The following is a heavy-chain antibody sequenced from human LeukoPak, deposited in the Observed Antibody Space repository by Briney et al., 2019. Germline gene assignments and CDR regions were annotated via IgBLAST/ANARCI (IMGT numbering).Heavy chain of an antibody. CDR3: AKDRGYKYSSSWYLGFDY. J-gene: IGHJ4*02. CDR1: GFTFSSYD. D-gene: IGHD6-13*01. CDR2: ISYDGSNK. Sequence: GGSLRLSCAASGFTFSSYDMHWVRQAPGKGLEWVAVISYDGSNKYYADPVKGRFTISRDNSKNTLYLQMNSLRAEDTAVYYCAKDRGYKYSSSWYLGFDYWGQGTLVTVSS. V-gene: IGHV3-30*18.